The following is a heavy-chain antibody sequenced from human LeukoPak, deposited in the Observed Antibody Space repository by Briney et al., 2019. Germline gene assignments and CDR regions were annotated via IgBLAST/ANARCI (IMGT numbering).Heavy chain of an antibody. CDR2: IRYDGSNK. V-gene: IGHV3-30*02. CDR3: AKNYCSSTSCPVDYYYMDV. Sequence: PGGSLRLSCAASGFTFSSYGMHWVRQAPGKGLEWVAFIRYDGSNKYYADSVKGRFTISRDNSKNTLYLQMNSLRAEDTAVYYCAKNYCSSTSCPVDYYYMDVWGKGTTVTVSS. D-gene: IGHD2-2*01. J-gene: IGHJ6*03. CDR1: GFTFSSYG.